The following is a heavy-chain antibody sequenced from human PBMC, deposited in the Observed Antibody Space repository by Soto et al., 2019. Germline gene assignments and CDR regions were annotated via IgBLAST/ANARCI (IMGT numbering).Heavy chain of an antibody. CDR1: GYTFTEYF. CDR3: ARATLIIRHITNLGEASPGVVEH. D-gene: IGHD3-3*01. J-gene: IGHJ5*02. CDR2: ISPESGVT. V-gene: IGHV1-2*02. Sequence: QGQLVQSGAEVKMPGASVRVSCEASGYTFTEYFLHWVRQAPGPGLEWMGWISPESGVTNIAPNFEGRVTMTADTAITTDYMQLSGLRYDDTAVYYCARATLIIRHITNLGEASPGVVEHWGQGTLVSVSS.